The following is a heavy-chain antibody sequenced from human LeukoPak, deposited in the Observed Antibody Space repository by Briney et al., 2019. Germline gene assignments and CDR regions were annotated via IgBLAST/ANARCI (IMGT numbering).Heavy chain of an antibody. CDR1: GYTFTGYY. CDR2: MNPDSGNT. V-gene: IGHV1-8*02. J-gene: IGHJ6*02. CDR3: ALSSNYFYNYGMDV. D-gene: IGHD6-13*01. Sequence: ASVKVSCKASGYTFTGYYMHWVRQAPGQGLEWMGWMNPDSGNTGHAQKFQGRVTMTRNTSISTAYIELSSLRSEDTAVYYCALSSNYFYNYGMDVWGQGTTVTVSS.